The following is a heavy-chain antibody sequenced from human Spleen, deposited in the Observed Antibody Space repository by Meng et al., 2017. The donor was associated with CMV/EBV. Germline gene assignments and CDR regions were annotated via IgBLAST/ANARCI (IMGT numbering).Heavy chain of an antibody. D-gene: IGHD2-2*01. Sequence: SETLSLTCTVSGGSISSSSYYWGWIRQPPGKGLEWIGSIYYSGSTYYNPSLKSRVTISVDTSKNQFSLKLSSVTAADTAVYYCARDGGAPVVPAAIGFDPWGQGTLVTVSS. J-gene: IGHJ5*02. CDR3: ARDGGAPVVPAAIGFDP. V-gene: IGHV4-39*07. CDR1: GGSISSSSYY. CDR2: IYYSGST.